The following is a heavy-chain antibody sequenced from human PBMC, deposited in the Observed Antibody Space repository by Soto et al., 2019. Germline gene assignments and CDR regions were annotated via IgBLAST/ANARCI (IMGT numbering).Heavy chain of an antibody. J-gene: IGHJ4*02. D-gene: IGHD3-3*01. Sequence: EAQLVESGGGLVQPGRSLRLSCAGSGFIFDDFAIHWVRQAPGTGLEWVSGISWNSDSIGYADSVKGRFTISRDNAKNSLYLQMNSLRVEDTAVYYCTKVGGLYDFWSGPLHFDLWGQGTLVTVSS. CDR1: GFIFDDFA. CDR2: ISWNSDSI. V-gene: IGHV3-9*01. CDR3: TKVGGLYDFWSGPLHFDL.